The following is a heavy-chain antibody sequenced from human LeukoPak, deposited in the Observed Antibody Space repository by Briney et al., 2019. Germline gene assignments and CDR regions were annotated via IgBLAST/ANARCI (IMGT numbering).Heavy chain of an antibody. CDR1: GGSISSYY. Sequence: SETLSLTCTVSGGSISSYYWSWIRQPPGKGLEWIGDIYYSGSSNYNPSLKSRATISIDTSKKQFSLKLTSVTAADTAVYYCARNLAADGSRYFDLWGRGTLVTVSS. J-gene: IGHJ2*01. V-gene: IGHV4-59*01. D-gene: IGHD6-25*01. CDR2: IYYSGSS. CDR3: ARNLAADGSRYFDL.